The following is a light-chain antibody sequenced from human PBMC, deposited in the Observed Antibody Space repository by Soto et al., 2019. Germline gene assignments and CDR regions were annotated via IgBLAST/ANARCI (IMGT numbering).Light chain of an antibody. CDR3: SSFSITSTLYV. Sequence: QSVLTQPASVSGSPGQSITISCAGTAXDIGGYAYVSWYQQHPGKAPKVMIYEVSNRPSGVSNRFSGSRSGNTASLTISGLQAEDEADYYCSSFSITSTLYVFGSGTKVTVL. CDR1: AXDIGGYAY. J-gene: IGLJ1*01. CDR2: EVS. V-gene: IGLV2-14*01.